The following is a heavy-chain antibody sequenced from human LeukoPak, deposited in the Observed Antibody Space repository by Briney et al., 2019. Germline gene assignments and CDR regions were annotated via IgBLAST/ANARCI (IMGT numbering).Heavy chain of an antibody. V-gene: IGHV1-2*02. J-gene: IGHJ6*04. CDR1: GGTFSIYA. CDR3: ARYYYDSSATDV. Sequence: GASVKVSCKASGGTFSIYAISWVRQAPGQGLEWMGWINPNSGGTNYAQKFQGRVTMTRDTSISTAYMELSRLRSDDTAVYYCARYYYDSSATDVWGKGTTVTISS. CDR2: INPNSGGT. D-gene: IGHD3-22*01.